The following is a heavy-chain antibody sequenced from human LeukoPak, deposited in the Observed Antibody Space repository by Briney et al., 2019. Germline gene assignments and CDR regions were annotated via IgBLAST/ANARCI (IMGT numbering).Heavy chain of an antibody. Sequence: SLRLSCAASGFTFSSYGMHWVRQAPGKGLEWVAVISYDGSNKYYADSVKGRFTISRDNSKNTLYLQMNSLRADDTALYYCASLGEWELLDRMVDYWGQGTLVTVSS. V-gene: IGHV3-30*03. D-gene: IGHD1-26*01. CDR1: GFTFSSYG. CDR2: ISYDGSNK. CDR3: ASLGEWELLDRMVDY. J-gene: IGHJ4*02.